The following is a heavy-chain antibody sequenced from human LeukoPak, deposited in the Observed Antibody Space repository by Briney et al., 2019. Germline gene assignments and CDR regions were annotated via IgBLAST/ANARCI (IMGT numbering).Heavy chain of an antibody. Sequence: SETLSLTCAVYGGSFSGYYWSWIRQPPGKGLEWIGEINHSGSTNYNPSLKSRVTISVDTSKNQFSLKLSSVTAADTAVYYCASPPLVGANAGTTVVTPVGYWGQGTLVTVSS. CDR2: INHSGST. V-gene: IGHV4-34*01. J-gene: IGHJ4*02. D-gene: IGHD4-23*01. CDR3: ASPPLVGANAGTTVVTPVGY. CDR1: GGSFSGYY.